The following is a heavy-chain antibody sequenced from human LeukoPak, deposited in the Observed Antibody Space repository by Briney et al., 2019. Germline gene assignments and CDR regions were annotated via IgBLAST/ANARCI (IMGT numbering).Heavy chain of an antibody. D-gene: IGHD4-11*01. CDR3: ARVKDSNYYFDY. V-gene: IGHV4-4*02. J-gene: IGHJ4*02. CDR1: GGSISSSYW. CDR2: IYHSGST. Sequence: SGTLSLTCAVSGGSISSSYWWSWVRQPPGKGLEWIGEIYHSGSTNYNPSLKSRVTISVDKSKNQFSLKLSSVTVADTAVYYCARVKDSNYYFDYWGQGTLVTVSS.